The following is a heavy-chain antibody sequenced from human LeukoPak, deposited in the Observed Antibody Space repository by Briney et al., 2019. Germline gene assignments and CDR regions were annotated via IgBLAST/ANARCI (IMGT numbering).Heavy chain of an antibody. CDR3: ARGGTRAVASSLDY. CDR1: GGSVSSGSYY. CDR2: IYYSGNT. J-gene: IGHJ4*02. D-gene: IGHD6-19*01. Sequence: PSETLSLTCTVSGGSVSSGSYYWSWIRQPPGKGLEWIGYIYYSGNTNCNPSLKSRVSISVDTSKNQFSLKVSSVTAADTAVYYCARGGTRAVASSLDYWGQGTLVTVSS. V-gene: IGHV4-61*01.